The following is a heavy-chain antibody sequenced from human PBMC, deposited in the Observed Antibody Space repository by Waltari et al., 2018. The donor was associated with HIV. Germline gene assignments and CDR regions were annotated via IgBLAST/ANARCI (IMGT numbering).Heavy chain of an antibody. Sequence: EVQLVEYGGGLVQPGRSLSLSCAASGLQVADYAMLWVRQPPGKGLEWVSSISWHSIRITYADSVRGRFTISRDNAKKSLYLQMDSLRPEDTALYYCTRGPMYNWFDPWGQGTLVTVSS. J-gene: IGHJ5*02. CDR2: ISWHSIRI. CDR3: TRGPMYNWFDP. V-gene: IGHV3-9*01. D-gene: IGHD3-10*01. CDR1: GLQVADYA.